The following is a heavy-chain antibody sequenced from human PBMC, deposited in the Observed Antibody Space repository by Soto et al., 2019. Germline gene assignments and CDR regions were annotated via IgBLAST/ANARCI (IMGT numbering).Heavy chain of an antibody. D-gene: IGHD3-22*01. V-gene: IGHV3-30-3*01. CDR3: ARDPDRAPYYYDSSGFR. CDR1: GFTFSSYA. Sequence: GGSLRLSCAASGFTFSSYAMHWVRQAPGKGLEWVAVISYDGSNKYYADSVKGRFTISRDNSKNTLYLQMNSLRAEDTAVYYCARDPDRAPYYYDSSGFRWGQGTLVTVSS. J-gene: IGHJ4*02. CDR2: ISYDGSNK.